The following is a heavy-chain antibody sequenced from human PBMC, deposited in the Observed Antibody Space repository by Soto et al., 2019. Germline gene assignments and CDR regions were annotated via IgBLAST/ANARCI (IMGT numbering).Heavy chain of an antibody. Sequence: KPSETLSLTCTVSGGSISSGDYYWSWIRQPPGKGLEWIGYIYYSGSTYYNPSLKSRVTISVDTSKNQFSLKLSSVTAADTAVYYCARALFWSGSLFDYWGQGTLVTVSS. CDR3: ARALFWSGSLFDY. J-gene: IGHJ4*02. CDR2: IYYSGST. CDR1: GGSISSGDYY. D-gene: IGHD3-3*01. V-gene: IGHV4-30-4*01.